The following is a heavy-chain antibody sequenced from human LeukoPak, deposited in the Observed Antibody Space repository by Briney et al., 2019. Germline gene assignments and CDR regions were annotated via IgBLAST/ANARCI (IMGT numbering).Heavy chain of an antibody. CDR3: AKELRSVVVVAVDY. J-gene: IGHJ4*02. D-gene: IGHD2-15*01. V-gene: IGHV3-23*01. CDR2: ISGSGGST. Sequence: GGSLRLSCAASGFTFSSYAMSWVRQAPGKGLEWVSAISGSGGSTYYADSVKGRFTISRDNSKNTLYLQMSSLRAEDTAVYYCAKELRSVVVVAVDYWGQGTLVTVSS. CDR1: GFTFSSYA.